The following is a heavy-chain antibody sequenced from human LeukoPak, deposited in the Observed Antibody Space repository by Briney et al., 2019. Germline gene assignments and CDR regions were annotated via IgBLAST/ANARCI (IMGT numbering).Heavy chain of an antibody. CDR3: ARCPYCSGGSCYSGYYYYMDV. V-gene: IGHV4-4*07. CDR1: GGSINYNY. Sequence: SETLSLTCTVSGGSINYNYWSWIRQPAGRGLEWIGSIYHSGSTHYNPSLKSRVTISVDTSKNQFSLKLSSVTAADTAVYYCARCPYCSGGSCYSGYYYYMDVWGKGTTVTVSS. J-gene: IGHJ6*03. D-gene: IGHD2-15*01. CDR2: IYHSGST.